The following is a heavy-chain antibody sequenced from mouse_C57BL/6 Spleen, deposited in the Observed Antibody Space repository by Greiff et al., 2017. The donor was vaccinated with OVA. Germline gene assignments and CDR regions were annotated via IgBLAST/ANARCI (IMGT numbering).Heavy chain of an antibody. Sequence: QVTLKESGPGILQPSQTLSLTCSFSGFSLSTFGMGVGWIRQPSGKGLEWLAHIWWDDDKYYNPALKSRLTISKDTSKNQVFLKIANVDTADTATYYCARPHYYGSSYDGYFDVWGTGTTVTVSS. CDR1: GFSLSTFGMG. D-gene: IGHD1-1*01. J-gene: IGHJ1*03. CDR3: ARPHYYGSSYDGYFDV. V-gene: IGHV8-8*01. CDR2: IWWDDDK.